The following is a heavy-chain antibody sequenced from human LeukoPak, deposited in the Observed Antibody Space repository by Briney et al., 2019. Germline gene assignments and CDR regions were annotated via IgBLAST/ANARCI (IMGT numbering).Heavy chain of an antibody. CDR2: IYYSGST. CDR1: GGSISSSSYY. CDR3: ARRGGSYVRWFDP. V-gene: IGHV4-39*01. Sequence: SETLSLTCTVSGGSISSSSYYWGWIRQPPGKGLEWIGSIYYSGSTYYNPSLKSRVTISVDTSKTQFSLKLGSVTAADTAVYYCARRGGSYVRWFDPWGQGTLVTVSS. D-gene: IGHD1-26*01. J-gene: IGHJ5*02.